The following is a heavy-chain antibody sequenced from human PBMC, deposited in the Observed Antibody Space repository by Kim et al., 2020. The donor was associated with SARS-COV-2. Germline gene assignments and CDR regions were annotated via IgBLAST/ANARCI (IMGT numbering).Heavy chain of an antibody. D-gene: IGHD6-6*01. J-gene: IGHJ6*01. CDR1: GFTFSGSA. CDR2: IRSKANSYAT. CDR3: TRLSSSPDYYYYYYGRYG. Sequence: GGSLRLSCAASGFTFSGSAMHWVRQASGKGLEWVGRIRSKANSYATAYAASVKGRFTISRDASKNTAYLQMNSLKTEDTAVYYCTRLSSSPDYYYYYYGRYGWGQGTTITVSS. V-gene: IGHV3-73*01.